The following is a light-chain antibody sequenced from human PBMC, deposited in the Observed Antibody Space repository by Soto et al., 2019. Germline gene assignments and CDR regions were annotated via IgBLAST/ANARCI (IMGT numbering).Light chain of an antibody. Sequence: QSALTQPASVSGSPGQSITISCTGTSSDVGGYHYVSWYQLHPGKAPKLMVYEVSNRPSGVSNRFSGSKSGNTASLTISGLQDEDEADYYCSSYTSSTAYVFGTGTKVTVL. J-gene: IGLJ1*01. V-gene: IGLV2-14*01. CDR3: SSYTSSTAYV. CDR2: EVS. CDR1: SSDVGGYHY.